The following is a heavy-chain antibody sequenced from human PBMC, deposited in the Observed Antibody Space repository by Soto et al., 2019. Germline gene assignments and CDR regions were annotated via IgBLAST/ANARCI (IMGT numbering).Heavy chain of an antibody. J-gene: IGHJ4*02. CDR1: MVSFISDVYY. Sequence: PSDTLTLTCTSSMVSFISDVYYLSWIRQPPRKGLEWIGYIYYLGRTNNNPSIKSRVSISLDISKSKFSLRLSYVYAADTAVYYCVTDFEYLEQWGQGILVNVSS. V-gene: IGHV4-61*08. CDR3: VTDFEYLEQ. D-gene: IGHD1-1*01. CDR2: IYYLGRT.